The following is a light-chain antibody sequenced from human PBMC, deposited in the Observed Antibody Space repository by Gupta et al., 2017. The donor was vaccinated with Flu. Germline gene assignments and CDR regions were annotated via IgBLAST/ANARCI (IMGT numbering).Light chain of an antibody. CDR3: SSYTSGRTVI. CDR2: EVS. Sequence: QSALTQPASVSVSPGQSIPLSCTGTSSDVGGYNYVSWYQQLPGKAPKLLIHEVSNRPSGVSNRFSGSKSGNTASLTISGLQAEDEADYYCSSYTSGRTVIFGGGTKLTVV. CDR1: SSDVGGYNY. V-gene: IGLV2-14*03. J-gene: IGLJ2*01.